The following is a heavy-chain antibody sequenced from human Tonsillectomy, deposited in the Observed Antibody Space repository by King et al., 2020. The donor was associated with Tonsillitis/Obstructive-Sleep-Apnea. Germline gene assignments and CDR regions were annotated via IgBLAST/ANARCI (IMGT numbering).Heavy chain of an antibody. D-gene: IGHD2-2*01. CDR2: IYYSGST. J-gene: IGHJ3*02. Sequence: QLQESGPGLVKPSETLSLTCTVSGGSISSYYWSWIRQPPGKGLEWIGYIYYSGSTNYNPSLKSRVTISVDTSKNQFSLKLSSVTAADTAVYYCARERDYCSSTSCYDAFDIWGQGTMVTVSS. V-gene: IGHV4-59*12. CDR3: ARERDYCSSTSCYDAFDI. CDR1: GGSISSYY.